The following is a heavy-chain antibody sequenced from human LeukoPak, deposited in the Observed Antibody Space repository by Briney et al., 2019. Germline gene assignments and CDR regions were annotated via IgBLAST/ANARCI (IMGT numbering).Heavy chain of an antibody. CDR3: ARRYCSSISCNPYFFDY. Sequence: GESLEISFKGSGYTFTNYYIAWVLQMPGKGLEWRGIISPGDSDARYSPSLQGQVTISADKSISTAYLRWSSLKASDTAIYYCARRYCSSISCNPYFFDYWGQGTLVTVSS. V-gene: IGHV5-51*01. J-gene: IGHJ4*02. D-gene: IGHD2-2*01. CDR2: ISPGDSDA. CDR1: GYTFTNYY.